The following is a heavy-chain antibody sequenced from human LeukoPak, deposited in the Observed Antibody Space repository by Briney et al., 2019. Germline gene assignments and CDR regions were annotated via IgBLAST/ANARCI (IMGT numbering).Heavy chain of an antibody. CDR3: ARGPGHGRVPPDY. J-gene: IGHJ4*02. CDR2: INHSGST. V-gene: IGHV4-34*01. Sequence: SETLSLTCAVYGGSFSGYYWSWIRQPPGKGLEWIGEINHSGSTNYNPSLKSRVTISVDTSKNQFSLKLSSVTAADTAVYYCARGPGHGRVPPDYGGQGTLVTVST. D-gene: IGHD3-10*01. CDR1: GGSFSGYY.